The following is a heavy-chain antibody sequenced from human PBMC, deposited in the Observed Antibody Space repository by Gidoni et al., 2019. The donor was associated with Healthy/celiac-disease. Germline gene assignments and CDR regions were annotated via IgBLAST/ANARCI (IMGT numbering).Heavy chain of an antibody. D-gene: IGHD6-13*01. V-gene: IGHV3-9*01. CDR2: ISWNSGSI. Sequence: EVQLVESGGGLVQPGRSLRLSWAASGFTFADDAGHWVRQAPGKGLEWVSGISWNSGSIGYADSVKGRFTISRDNAKNSLYLQMNSLRAEDTALYYCANGAVSIAAAGTSPAFDIWGQGTMVTVSS. J-gene: IGHJ3*02. CDR3: ANGAVSIAAAGTSPAFDI. CDR1: GFTFADDA.